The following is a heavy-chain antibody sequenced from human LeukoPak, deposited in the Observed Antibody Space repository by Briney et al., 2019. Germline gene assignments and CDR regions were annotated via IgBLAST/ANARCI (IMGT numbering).Heavy chain of an antibody. CDR1: GFMFSDYY. CDR3: VRVYGVLGSRDQQLLH. D-gene: IGHD6-13*01. Sequence: GGSLRLSCAASGFMFSDYYMTWIRQAPGKGLEFISFISSSGSYTNSADSVKGRFTISRDNAKNSLYLQMNSLRAEDTAVYYCVRVYGVLGSRDQQLLHWGQGTLVTVSS. CDR2: ISSSGSYT. J-gene: IGHJ4*02. V-gene: IGHV3-11*06.